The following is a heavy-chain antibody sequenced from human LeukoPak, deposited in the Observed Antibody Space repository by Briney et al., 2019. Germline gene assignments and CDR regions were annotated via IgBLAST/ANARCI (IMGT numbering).Heavy chain of an antibody. J-gene: IGHJ4*02. CDR1: GGSISSYY. Sequence: SETLSLTCTVSGGSISSYYWSWIRQPPGKGLEWIGYIYYSGSTNYNPSLKSRATISVDTSKNQFSLKLSSVTAADTAVYYCARELIAAAGTGGDYWGQGTLVTVSS. D-gene: IGHD6-13*01. CDR2: IYYSGST. V-gene: IGHV4-59*01. CDR3: ARELIAAAGTGGDY.